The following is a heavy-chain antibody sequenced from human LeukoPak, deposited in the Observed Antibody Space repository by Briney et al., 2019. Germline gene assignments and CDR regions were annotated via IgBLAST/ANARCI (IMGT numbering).Heavy chain of an antibody. J-gene: IGHJ4*02. CDR3: AKFYDILTGYFDY. CDR2: ISGGNGNTYYA. Sequence: GGSLKLSCAASGFPFSSYAMSWVRQSPGKGLEWVSAISGGNGNTYYAYYADSVRGRFTISRDSSKNTLYLQMNSLRAEDTAVYYCAKFYDILTGYFDYWGQGTLVTVSS. V-gene: IGHV3-23*01. D-gene: IGHD3-9*01. CDR1: GFPFSSYA.